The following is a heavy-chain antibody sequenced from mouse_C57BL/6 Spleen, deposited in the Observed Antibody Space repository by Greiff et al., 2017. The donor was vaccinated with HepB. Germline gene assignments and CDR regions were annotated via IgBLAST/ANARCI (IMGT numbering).Heavy chain of an antibody. J-gene: IGHJ3*01. CDR2: IYPGNSDT. Sequence: EVQLQQSGTVLARPGASVKMSCKTSGYTFTSYWMHWVKQRPGQGLEWIGAIYPGNSDTSYNQKFKGKAKLTAVTSASTAYMELSSLTNEDSAVYYCTRWNWDDGWFAYWGQGTLVTVSA. CDR1: GYTFTSYW. V-gene: IGHV1-5*01. CDR3: TRWNWDDGWFAY. D-gene: IGHD4-1*01.